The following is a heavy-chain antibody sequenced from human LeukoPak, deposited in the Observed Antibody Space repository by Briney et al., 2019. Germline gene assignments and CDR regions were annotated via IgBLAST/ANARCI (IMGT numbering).Heavy chain of an antibody. CDR2: ISKGGTTT. D-gene: IGHD6-19*01. V-gene: IGHV3-23*01. J-gene: IGHJ4*02. CDR1: GFTFSDSI. Sequence: GGSRRLSCVASGFTFSDSILNWVRQAPGKGLEWVSTISKGGTTTYYADSVRGRFTVSRDNSKDTMYLNMKNLRAEDTAVYYCAAYGSGAAGGPGTLVTVSA. CDR3: AAYGSGAA.